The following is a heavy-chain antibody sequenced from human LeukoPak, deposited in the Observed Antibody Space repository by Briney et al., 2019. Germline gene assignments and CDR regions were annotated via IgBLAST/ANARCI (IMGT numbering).Heavy chain of an antibody. D-gene: IGHD2-2*01. J-gene: IGHJ4*02. Sequence: PGGSLRLSCTASGFTFGDYAMSWVRQAPGKGLEWVGFIRSKAYGGTTEYAASVKGRFTISRDDSKSIAYLQMNSLKTEDTAVYSCTRDPRTYQRSLSNPGWSFDSGGQGTLATVSS. V-gene: IGHV3-49*04. CDR3: TRDPRTYQRSLSNPGWSFDS. CDR1: GFTFGDYA. CDR2: IRSKAYGGTT.